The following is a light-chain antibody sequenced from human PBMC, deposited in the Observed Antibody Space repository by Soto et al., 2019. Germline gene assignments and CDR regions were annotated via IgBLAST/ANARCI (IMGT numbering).Light chain of an antibody. J-gene: IGLJ1*01. CDR3: FSFTTTSTHV. Sequence: QSVLTQPPSVSGAPGQRVTISCTGNSSNIGAGYDVHWYQQLPGTAPKLLIFGNRNRPSGVPDRFSGSKSGSSASLAITGLQAEDEAEYFCFSFTTTSTHVFGTGTKLTVL. CDR1: SSNIGAGYD. V-gene: IGLV1-40*01. CDR2: GNR.